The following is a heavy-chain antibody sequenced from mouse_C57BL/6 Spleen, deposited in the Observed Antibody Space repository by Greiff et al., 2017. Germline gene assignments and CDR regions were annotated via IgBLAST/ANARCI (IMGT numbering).Heavy chain of an antibody. Sequence: VQVVESGAELVKPGASVKISCKASGYAFSSYWMNWVKQRPGKGLEWIGQIYPGDGDTNYNGKFKGKGTLTADKSSSTAYMQLSSLTSEDSAVYFCARGDYYGSSPFYDMDYWGQGTSVTVSS. CDR3: ARGDYYGSSPFYDMDY. CDR2: IYPGDGDT. CDR1: GYAFSSYW. V-gene: IGHV1-80*01. D-gene: IGHD1-1*01. J-gene: IGHJ4*01.